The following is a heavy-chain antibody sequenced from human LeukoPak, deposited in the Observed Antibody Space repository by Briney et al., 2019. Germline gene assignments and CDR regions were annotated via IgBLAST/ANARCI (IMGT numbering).Heavy chain of an antibody. V-gene: IGHV1-18*01. D-gene: IGHD6-19*01. J-gene: IGHJ4*02. Sequence: ASVKVSCKTSGYTFATYGISWVRQAPGQGLEWMGWIRGYNTNYAQHFQGRVTMTTDTSTSTAYVELRSLRSDDTAVYYCAREVRERGTAMAGETDYWGRGTLVTVSS. CDR2: IRGYNT. CDR3: AREVRERGTAMAGETDY. CDR1: GYTFATYG.